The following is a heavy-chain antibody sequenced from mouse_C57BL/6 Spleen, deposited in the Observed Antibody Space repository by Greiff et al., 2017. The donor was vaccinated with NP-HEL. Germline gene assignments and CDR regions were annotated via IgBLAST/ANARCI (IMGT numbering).Heavy chain of an antibody. Sequence: QVQLQQSGAELVKPGASVKMSCKASGYTFTTYPIEWMKQNHGKSLEWIGNFHPYNDDTKYNEKFKGKATLTVEKSSSTVYLELSRLTSDDSAVYYCARSLYYYGSSYFYWYFDVWGTGTTVTVSS. CDR3: ARSLYYYGSSYFYWYFDV. V-gene: IGHV1-47*01. CDR1: GYTFTTYP. J-gene: IGHJ1*03. D-gene: IGHD1-1*01. CDR2: FHPYNDDT.